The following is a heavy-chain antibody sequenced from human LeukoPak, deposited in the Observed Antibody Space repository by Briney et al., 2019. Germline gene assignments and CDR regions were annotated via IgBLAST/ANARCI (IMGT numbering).Heavy chain of an antibody. CDR2: MSSGGDFV. D-gene: IGHD6-13*01. J-gene: IGHJ4*02. CDR1: GFTFSSHV. CDR3: AERAIEPAGTDG. V-gene: IGHV3-23*01. Sequence: GGSLRLSCAPSGFTFSSHVMSWVRQAPGKGLEWVSTMSSGGDFVYYGGAVKGRLTPSRDHSKNTLYLQMNNLRVKDPAIYYCAERAIEPAGTDGWGQGGLVTASS.